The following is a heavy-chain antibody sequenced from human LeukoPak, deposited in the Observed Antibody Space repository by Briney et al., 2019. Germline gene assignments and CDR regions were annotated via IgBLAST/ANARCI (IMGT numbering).Heavy chain of an antibody. CDR2: IVVGSGNT. D-gene: IGHD6-19*01. CDR1: GFTFTSSA. Sequence: SVKVSCKASGFTFTSSAMQWVRQARGQRLEWIGWIVVGSGNTNYAQKFQERVTITRDVSTSTAYMELRSLRSDDTAVYYCARGAGGLYSSGWYEDDYWGQGTLVTVSS. J-gene: IGHJ4*02. V-gene: IGHV1-58*02. CDR3: ARGAGGLYSSGWYEDDY.